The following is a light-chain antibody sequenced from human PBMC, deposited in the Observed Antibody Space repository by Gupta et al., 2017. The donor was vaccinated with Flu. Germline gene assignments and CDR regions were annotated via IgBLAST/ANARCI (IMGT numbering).Light chain of an antibody. CDR1: QSVLYRSNNQNY. Sequence: SLGERATISCKSSQSVLYRSNNQNYLAWYQQRPGQPPKLLFYWASTRESGVPDRFSGSGSGTDFTLSISSLQAEDVAVYYCQQYDSSPVTFGHGTKVEIK. V-gene: IGKV4-1*01. CDR3: QQYDSSPVT. CDR2: WAS. J-gene: IGKJ1*01.